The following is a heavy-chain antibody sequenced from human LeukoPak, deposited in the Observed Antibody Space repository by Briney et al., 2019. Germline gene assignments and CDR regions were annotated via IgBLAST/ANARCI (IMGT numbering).Heavy chain of an antibody. V-gene: IGHV3-30*18. Sequence: GGSLRLSCAASGFTFDDYGMSWVRQAPGKGLEWVAVISYDGSNKYYADSVKGRFTISRDNSKNTLYLQMNSLRAEDTAVYYCAKDSPQGLLIWGQGTMVTVSS. J-gene: IGHJ3*02. CDR1: GFTFDDYG. CDR2: ISYDGSNK. CDR3: AKDSPQGLLI.